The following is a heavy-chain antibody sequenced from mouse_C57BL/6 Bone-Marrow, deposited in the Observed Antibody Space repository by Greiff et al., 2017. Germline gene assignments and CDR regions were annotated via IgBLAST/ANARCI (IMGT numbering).Heavy chain of an antibody. Sequence: QVQLQQSGAELVKPGASVKLSCKASGYTFTSYWMQWVKQRPGQGLEWIGEIDPSDSYTNYNQKFKGKATLTVDTSSSTAYMQLSSLTSEDSAVYYCARGGGYYGSLVVWGTGTTVTVSS. V-gene: IGHV1-50*01. J-gene: IGHJ1*03. CDR3: ARGGGYYGSLVV. D-gene: IGHD1-1*01. CDR2: IDPSDSYT. CDR1: GYTFTSYW.